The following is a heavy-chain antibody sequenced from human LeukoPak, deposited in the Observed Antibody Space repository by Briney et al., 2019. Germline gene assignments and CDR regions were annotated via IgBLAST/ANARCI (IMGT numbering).Heavy chain of an antibody. CDR1: GGSISNYF. V-gene: IGHV4-59*01. J-gene: IGHJ6*03. D-gene: IGHD2-15*01. CDR2: VYYSDST. Sequence: SAALSLTYTVAGGSISNYFWSWIRQPPGKGLECIGYVYYSDSTNYNPSLKSRVTVSVDTSKNQVSLKLTSVTAADTAVYYCARFPGSAEYRHYYYMDVWGKGTTVTVSS. CDR3: ARFPGSAEYRHYYYMDV.